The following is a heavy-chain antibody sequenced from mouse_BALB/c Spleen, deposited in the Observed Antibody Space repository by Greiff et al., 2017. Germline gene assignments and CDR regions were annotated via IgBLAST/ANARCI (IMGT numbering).Heavy chain of an antibody. Sequence: VHLVESGAELVRPGTSVKISCKASGYTFTNYWLGWVKQRPGHGLEWIGDIYPGGGYTNYNEKFKGKATLTADTSSSTAYMQLSSLTSEDSAVYFCARDSYFDYWGQGTTLTVSS. J-gene: IGHJ2*01. CDR3: ARDSYFDY. CDR2: IYPGGGYT. V-gene: IGHV1-63*02. CDR1: GYTFTNYW.